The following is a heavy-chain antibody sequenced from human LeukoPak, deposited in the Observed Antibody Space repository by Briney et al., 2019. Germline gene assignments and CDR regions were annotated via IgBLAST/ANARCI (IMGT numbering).Heavy chain of an antibody. Sequence: SETLSLTCTVSGGSISSYYWSWIRQPPGKGLEWIGYIYYTGSTNYNPSLQSRVAISVDTSKNQFSLKLSSVTAADTAVYYCARFASSGWPSRWFDPWGQGTLVTVSS. D-gene: IGHD6-19*01. J-gene: IGHJ5*02. CDR1: GGSISSYY. CDR3: ARFASSGWPSRWFDP. CDR2: IYYTGST. V-gene: IGHV4-59*01.